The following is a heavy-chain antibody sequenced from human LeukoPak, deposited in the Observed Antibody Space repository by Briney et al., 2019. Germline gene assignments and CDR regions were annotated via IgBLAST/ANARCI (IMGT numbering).Heavy chain of an antibody. J-gene: IGHJ4*02. Sequence: PSETLSLPCAVYGGSFSGYYWSWIRQPPGKGLEWIGEINHSGSTNYNPSLKSRVTISVDTSKNQFPLKLSSVTAADTAVYYRARGHDIVVVPAATGFDYWGQGTLVTVSS. CDR1: GGSFSGYY. CDR2: INHSGST. CDR3: ARGHDIVVVPAATGFDY. D-gene: IGHD2-2*01. V-gene: IGHV4-34*01.